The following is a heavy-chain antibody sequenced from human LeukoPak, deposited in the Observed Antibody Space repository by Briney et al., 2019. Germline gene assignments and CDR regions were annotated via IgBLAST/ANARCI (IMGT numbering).Heavy chain of an antibody. D-gene: IGHD5-24*01. CDR3: ARGGYNSRAFDI. J-gene: IGHJ3*02. V-gene: IGHV4-59*08. Sequence: ASETLSLTCTVSGGSISSYYWSWIRQPPGKGLEWIGYIYYSGSTNYNPSLKSRVTISVDTSKNQFSLKLSSVTAADTAVYYCARGGYNSRAFDIWGQGTMVTVSS. CDR1: GGSISSYY. CDR2: IYYSGST.